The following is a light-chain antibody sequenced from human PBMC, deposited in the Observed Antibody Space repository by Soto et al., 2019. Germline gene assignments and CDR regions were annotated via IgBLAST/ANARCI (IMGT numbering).Light chain of an antibody. CDR1: QGINSY. CDR2: GAS. CDR3: QQLNSVPFT. Sequence: DIQLTQSPSFLSASIGDRVTITCRASQGINSYLAWYQQKPGQAPKLLIYGASTLQSGVPSRFSGSGSWTEFPLTISSLQPEDSATYYCQQLNSVPFTFGPGTKVDIK. V-gene: IGKV1-9*01. J-gene: IGKJ3*01.